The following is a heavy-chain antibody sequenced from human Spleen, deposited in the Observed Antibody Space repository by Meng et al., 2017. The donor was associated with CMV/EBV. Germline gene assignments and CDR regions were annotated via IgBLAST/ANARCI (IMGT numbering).Heavy chain of an antibody. D-gene: IGHD1-26*01. CDR3: ARGGLDSHYYRSLNCFDP. CDR1: GGSISSSDYH. Sequence: SETLSLTCTVSGGSISSSDYHWGWIRQPPGKGLEWIGSVSYRGSTYYNPSLKSRVAISVDTSKNQFSLKLSSVTAADTAVYYCARGGLDSHYYRSLNCFDPWGQGTLVTVSS. CDR2: VSYRGST. V-gene: IGHV4-39*07. J-gene: IGHJ5*02.